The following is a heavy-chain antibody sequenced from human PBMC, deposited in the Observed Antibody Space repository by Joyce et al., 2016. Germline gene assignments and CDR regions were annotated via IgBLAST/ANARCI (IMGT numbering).Heavy chain of an antibody. CDR2: IYYSGST. J-gene: IGHJ4*02. CDR3: AREVDYYDSSGYYPGHFFDY. Sequence: QVQLQESGPGLVKPSETLSLTCTVSGASITGFYWSWIRQPPGKGLEWIGYIYYSGSTNYNPSLKGRVTIAEDTSKNQFSLKLTSVTAADTAVYFCAREVDYYDSSGYYPGHFFDYWGQGNLVTVSS. V-gene: IGHV4-59*01. CDR1: GASITGFY. D-gene: IGHD3-22*01.